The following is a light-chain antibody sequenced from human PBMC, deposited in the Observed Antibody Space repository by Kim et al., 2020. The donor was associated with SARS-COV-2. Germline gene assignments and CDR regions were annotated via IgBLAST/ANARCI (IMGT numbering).Light chain of an antibody. CDR2: EDT. V-gene: IGLV6-57*03. J-gene: IGLJ2*01. CDR3: QSYDISNVI. Sequence: GNPVTIACTRTSGNIADNSVQWYQQRPGSAPTIVIYEDTERPSGVPDRFSGSIDTSSSSASLTISGLKTEDEADYYCQSYDISNVIFGGGTQLTVL. CDR1: SGNIADNS.